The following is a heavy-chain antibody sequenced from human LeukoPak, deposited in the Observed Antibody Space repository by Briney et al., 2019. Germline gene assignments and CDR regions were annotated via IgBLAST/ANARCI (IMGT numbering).Heavy chain of an antibody. J-gene: IGHJ4*02. V-gene: IGHV4-59*01. CDR1: GGSISSYY. CDR3: AIVGSDIWSGDYPYYFDY. D-gene: IGHD3-3*01. Sequence: SETLSFTCSVSGGSISSYYWSWIRQPPGKGLEWIGYIYYSGSTNYNPSLKSRVTISVDTSKNQFSLKLSSVTAADTAVYYCAIVGSDIWSGDYPYYFDYWGQGTLVTVSS. CDR2: IYYSGST.